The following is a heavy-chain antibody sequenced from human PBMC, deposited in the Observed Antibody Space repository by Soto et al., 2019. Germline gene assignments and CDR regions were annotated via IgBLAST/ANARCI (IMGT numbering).Heavy chain of an antibody. V-gene: IGHV4-59*01. CDR3: ARDLGYYGSGIPSYYYYGMDV. J-gene: IGHJ6*02. Sequence: SETLSLTCTVSGGSISSYYWSWIRQPPGKGLEWIGYIYYSGSTNYNPSLKSRVTISVDTSKNQFSLKLSSVTAADTAVYYCARDLGYYGSGIPSYYYYGMDVWGQGTTVTVSS. D-gene: IGHD3-10*01. CDR1: GGSISSYY. CDR2: IYYSGST.